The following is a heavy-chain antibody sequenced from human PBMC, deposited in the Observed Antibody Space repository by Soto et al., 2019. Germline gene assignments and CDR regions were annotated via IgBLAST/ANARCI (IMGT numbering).Heavy chain of an antibody. V-gene: IGHV1-18*04. Sequence: GGPVKVSCKASGYGFTTYGISWVRQAPGQGLEWMGWISAYNGNTNYAQKLQGRVTMTTDTSTSTAYMEVRSLRSDDTAVYYCAREGAVAVGGAFYYNGMDVWGQGTTVTVSS. CDR1: GYGFTTYG. J-gene: IGHJ6*02. D-gene: IGHD6-19*01. CDR3: AREGAVAVGGAFYYNGMDV. CDR2: ISAYNGNT.